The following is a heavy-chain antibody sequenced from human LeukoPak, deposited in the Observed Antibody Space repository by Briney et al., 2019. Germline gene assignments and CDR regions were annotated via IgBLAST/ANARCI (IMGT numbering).Heavy chain of an antibody. J-gene: IGHJ4*02. D-gene: IGHD3-10*01. V-gene: IGHV4-4*07. Sequence: SETLSLTCTVSGGSISNYYWSWIRQPAGKGLEWIGRIYSDGRTNYDLSLSSRLAMSVDTSKNQFSLKLSSVTAADTAVYYCARDLSSRRVISLDYWGQGTLVTVSS. CDR3: ARDLSSRRVISLDY. CDR1: GGSISNYY. CDR2: IYSDGRT.